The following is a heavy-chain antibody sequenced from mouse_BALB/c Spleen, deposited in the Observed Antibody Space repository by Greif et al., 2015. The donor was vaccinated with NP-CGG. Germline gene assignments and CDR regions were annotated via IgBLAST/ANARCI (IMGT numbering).Heavy chain of an antibody. CDR3: ARDYKGLDY. J-gene: IGHJ2*01. CDR2: IRNKANGYTT. Sequence: VQLKDSGGGLVQPGGSLRLSCATSGFTFTDYHMSWVRQPPGKALEWLGFIRNKANGYTTEYSASVKGRFTISRDNSQSILYLQMNTLRAEDSATYYCARDYKGLDYWGQGTTLTVSS. D-gene: IGHD3-3*01. V-gene: IGHV7-3*02. CDR1: GFTFTDYH.